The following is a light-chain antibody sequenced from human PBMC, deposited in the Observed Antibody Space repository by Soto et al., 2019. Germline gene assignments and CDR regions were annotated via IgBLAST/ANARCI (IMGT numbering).Light chain of an antibody. V-gene: IGKV4-1*01. CDR1: QSVLYSSNSKNY. J-gene: IGKJ1*01. CDR3: QQYYSTPQT. CDR2: WAS. Sequence: DIVMTQSPDSLAVSLGERATINCKSSQSVLYSSNSKNYLAWYQQRPGQPPKLLIYWASTRETGVPDRFSGSGSETDFTLTISSLQAEDVAVYYCQQYYSTPQTFGQGTKVEIK.